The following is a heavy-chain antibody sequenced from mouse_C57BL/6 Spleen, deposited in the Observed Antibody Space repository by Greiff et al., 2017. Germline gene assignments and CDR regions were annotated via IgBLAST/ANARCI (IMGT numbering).Heavy chain of an antibody. D-gene: IGHD2-4*01. CDR2: IHPNSGST. Sequence: VQLQQPGAELVKPGASVKLSCKASGYTFTSYWMHWVKQRPGQGLEWIGMIHPNSGSTNYNEKFKSKATLTVDKSSSTAYMQLSSLTSEDSAVYYCARTPIPYDYDPFAYWGQGTLVTVSA. CDR3: ARTPIPYDYDPFAY. CDR1: GYTFTSYW. J-gene: IGHJ3*01. V-gene: IGHV1-64*01.